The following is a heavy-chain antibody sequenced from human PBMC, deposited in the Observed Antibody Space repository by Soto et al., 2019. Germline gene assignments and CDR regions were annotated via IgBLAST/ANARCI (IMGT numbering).Heavy chain of an antibody. CDR3: ARARGTIAAATTFDY. CDR2: IYHSGST. D-gene: IGHD6-13*01. J-gene: IGHJ4*02. Sequence: PSETLSLTCAVSGGSISSGGYSWSWIRQPPGKGLEWIGYIYHSGSTYYNPSLKSRVTISVDRSKNQFSLKLSSVTAADTAVYYCARARGTIAAATTFDYWGQGTLVTVSS. V-gene: IGHV4-30-2*01. CDR1: GGSISSGGYS.